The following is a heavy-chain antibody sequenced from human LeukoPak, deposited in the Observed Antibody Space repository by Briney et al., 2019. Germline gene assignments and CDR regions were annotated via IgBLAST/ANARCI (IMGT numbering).Heavy chain of an antibody. CDR1: GLTVSSNY. D-gene: IGHD2-15*01. J-gene: IGHJ4*02. Sequence: PGGSLRLSCAPSGLTVSSNYMTWVRQAPGKGLEWVSVMYSGGNTYYADSVKGRFTISRDNSKNTLYLQMNSLKTEDTAVYYCVSGFCSSGSCYSASFAYCGQGTLVTVSS. V-gene: IGHV3-53*01. CDR2: MYSGGNT. CDR3: VSGFCSSGSCYSASFAY.